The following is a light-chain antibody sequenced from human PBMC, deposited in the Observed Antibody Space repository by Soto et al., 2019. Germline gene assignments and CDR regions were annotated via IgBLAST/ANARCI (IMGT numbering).Light chain of an antibody. V-gene: IGLV1-51*01. Sequence: SVLTQPPSVSAAPGQKVTISCSGSSSSTGTNSVSWYQQLPGAAPKVLIYDNNKRPPGIPDRFSGSKSGTSATLGITGLQTGDEADYYCGTWDTSLSGYVFGTGTKVTVL. CDR1: SSSTGTNS. CDR2: DNN. J-gene: IGLJ1*01. CDR3: GTWDTSLSGYV.